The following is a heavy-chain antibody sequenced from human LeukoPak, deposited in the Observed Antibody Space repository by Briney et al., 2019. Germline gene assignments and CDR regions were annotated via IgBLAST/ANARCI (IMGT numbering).Heavy chain of an antibody. Sequence: PSETLSLTCTVSGGSIRSSYYYWGWIRQPPGKGLEWIGSIYYSGSTYYDPSLKSRVTISVDMSKNQFSLKLTSVTAADTAVYYCARRGYGDQPFDYWGQGTLVTVSS. D-gene: IGHD4-17*01. CDR3: ARRGYGDQPFDY. CDR1: GGSIRSSYYY. CDR2: IYYSGST. V-gene: IGHV4-39*01. J-gene: IGHJ4*02.